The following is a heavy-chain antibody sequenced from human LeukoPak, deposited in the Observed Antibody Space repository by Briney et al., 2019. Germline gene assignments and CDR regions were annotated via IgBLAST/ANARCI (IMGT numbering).Heavy chain of an antibody. D-gene: IGHD6-19*01. CDR1: GFTFSGYS. CDR2: ISSSSSNI. CDR3: ARSIAVARYYFDY. J-gene: IGHJ4*02. Sequence: KPGGSLRLSCAASGFTFSGYSMNWVRQAPGKGLEWVSSISSSSSNIYYADSVKGRFTISRDNAKNSPYLQMNSLRAEDTAVYYCARSIAVARYYFDYWGQGTLVTVSS. V-gene: IGHV3-21*01.